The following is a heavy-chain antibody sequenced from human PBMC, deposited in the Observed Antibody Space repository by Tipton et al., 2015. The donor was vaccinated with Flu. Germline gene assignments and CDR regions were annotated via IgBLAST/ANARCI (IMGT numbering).Heavy chain of an antibody. CDR1: GGSFSGYY. J-gene: IGHJ5*02. V-gene: IGHV4-34*01. CDR3: ARVRDEAARPLDWFDP. D-gene: IGHD6-6*01. CDR2: INHSGST. Sequence: TLSLTCAVYGGSFSGYYWSWIRQPPGKGLEWIGEINHSGSTNYNPSLKSRVTISVDTSKNQFSLKLSSVTAADTAVYYCARVRDEAARPLDWFDPWGQGTLVTVSS.